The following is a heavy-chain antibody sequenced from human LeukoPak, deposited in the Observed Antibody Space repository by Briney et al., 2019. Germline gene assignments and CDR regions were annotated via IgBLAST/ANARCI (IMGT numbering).Heavy chain of an antibody. Sequence: GGSLRLACAASGFTFRSHAMSWVRQAPGRGLEWVAGISGSGDVTDYTDSVKGRFTISKDKSKNTLFLQMNGLRDDDTAVYYCVKDGAIGFGVVNSWFDPWGQGTLVTVSS. J-gene: IGHJ5*02. V-gene: IGHV3-23*01. D-gene: IGHD3-3*01. CDR1: GFTFRSHA. CDR2: ISGSGDVT. CDR3: VKDGAIGFGVVNSWFDP.